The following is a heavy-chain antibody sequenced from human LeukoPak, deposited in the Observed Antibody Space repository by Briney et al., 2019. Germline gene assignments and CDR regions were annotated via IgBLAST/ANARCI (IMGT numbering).Heavy chain of an antibody. CDR2: IYSGGIT. CDR1: GGSISSTGSF. CDR3: WLEKVVAAYFDS. Sequence: SETLSLTCTVSGGSISSTGSFWGWIRQPPGKGVEWIGSIYSGGITYYNPSLKSRVTISEDTSKNQFSLKMTSMTAADTAIYYCWLEKVVAAYFDSWGQGTLVTVSS. J-gene: IGHJ4*02. D-gene: IGHD2-15*01. V-gene: IGHV4-39*07.